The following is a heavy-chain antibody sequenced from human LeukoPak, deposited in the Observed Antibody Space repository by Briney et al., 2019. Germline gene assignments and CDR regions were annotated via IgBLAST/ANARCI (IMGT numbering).Heavy chain of an antibody. CDR3: AKREARSFEF. CDR1: GFTFSSSV. CDR2: FSGSSGNI. D-gene: IGHD5-24*01. Sequence: PGGSLRLSCVASGFTFSSSVMSWVRQAPGKGLEWVSTFSGSSGNIYYADSVKGRFTISRDNYKNTLYLQMNSLRADDTAVYYCAKREARSFEFWGQGTLVTVSS. J-gene: IGHJ4*02. V-gene: IGHV3-23*01.